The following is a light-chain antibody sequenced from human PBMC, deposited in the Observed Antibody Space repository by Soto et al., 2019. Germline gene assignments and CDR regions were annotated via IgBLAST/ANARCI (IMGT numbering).Light chain of an antibody. CDR3: NSYTTSSTLV. J-gene: IGLJ3*02. V-gene: IGLV2-14*03. CDR2: NVS. CDR1: SSDVGGYNY. Sequence: QSVLTQPASVSGSPGQSITISCTGSSSDVGGYNYVSWYQHHPGKAPKLLIYNVSDRPSGVSNRFSGSKSGNTASLIISGLQAEDEADYYCNSYTTSSTLVFGGGTKVTVL.